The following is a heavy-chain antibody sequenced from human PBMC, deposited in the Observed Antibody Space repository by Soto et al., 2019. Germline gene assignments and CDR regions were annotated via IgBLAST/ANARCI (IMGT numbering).Heavy chain of an antibody. CDR1: GGTFSSYA. D-gene: IGHD1-1*01. J-gene: IGHJ5*02. CDR2: IIPIFGTA. V-gene: IGHV1-69*01. Sequence: QVQLVQSGAEVKKPGSSVKVSCKASGGTFSSYAISWVRQAPGQGLEWMGGIIPIFGTANYAQKFQGRVTITADESTSTAYMELSSLRSEDTAVYYCARDRSYNWNDGGWFDPWGQGTLVTVSS. CDR3: ARDRSYNWNDGGWFDP.